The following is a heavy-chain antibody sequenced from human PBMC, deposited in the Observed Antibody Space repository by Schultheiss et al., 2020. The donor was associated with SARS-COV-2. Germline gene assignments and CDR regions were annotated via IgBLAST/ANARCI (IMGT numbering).Heavy chain of an antibody. CDR2: IYTSGNT. V-gene: IGHV4-4*07. CDR1: GGSISSYY. J-gene: IGHJ6*02. D-gene: IGHD3-22*01. CDR3: ARDAYYYDSREGYYYYYGMDV. Sequence: SETLSLTCTVSGGSISSYYWSWIRQPAGKGLEWIGRIYTSGNTNYNPSLKSRVTMSVDTSKNQFSLKLSSVTAAGTAVYYCARDAYYYDSREGYYYYYGMDVWGQGTTVTVSS.